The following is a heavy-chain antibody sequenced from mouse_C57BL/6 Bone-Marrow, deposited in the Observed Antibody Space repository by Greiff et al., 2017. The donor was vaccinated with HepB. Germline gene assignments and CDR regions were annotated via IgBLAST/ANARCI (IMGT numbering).Heavy chain of an antibody. CDR2: ISDGGSYT. CDR1: GFTFSSYA. CDR3: AREGLLRYPWFAY. V-gene: IGHV5-4*01. D-gene: IGHD1-1*01. Sequence: EVKVEESGGGLVKPGGSLKLSCAASGFTFSSYAMSWVRQTPEKRLEWVATISDGGSYTYYPDNVKGRFTISRDNAKNNLYLQMSHLKSEDTAMYYCAREGLLRYPWFAYWGQGTLVTVSA. J-gene: IGHJ3*01.